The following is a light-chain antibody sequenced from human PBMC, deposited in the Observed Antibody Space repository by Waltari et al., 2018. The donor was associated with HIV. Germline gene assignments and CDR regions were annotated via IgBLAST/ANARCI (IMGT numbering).Light chain of an antibody. V-gene: IGLV3-25*03. J-gene: IGLJ3*02. CDR2: KDS. CDR1: GLSKQY. Sequence: SYELTQTPSVSVSPGQTARITCSGDGLSKQYTYWYQQRPGQAPVLVIYKDSERPSGNPERYSGSSSGTTVTLTISGVQAEDEADYYSQSAEASDTFLWVFGGGTKVTVL. CDR3: QSAEASDTFLWV.